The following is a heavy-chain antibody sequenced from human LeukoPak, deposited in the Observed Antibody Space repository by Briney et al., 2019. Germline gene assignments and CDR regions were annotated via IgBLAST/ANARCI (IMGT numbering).Heavy chain of an antibody. CDR1: AFTFSSYG. CDR2: IWYDGSYK. Sequence: PGGSLRLSCAASAFTFSSYGMHWVRQAPGKGLEWGAVIWYDGSYKYYADSVKGRLTISRDNSKNTLYLQMNSLRAEDTAVYTCARDFCSGGSCYYFDYWGQGTLVTVSS. V-gene: IGHV3-33*01. D-gene: IGHD2-15*01. CDR3: ARDFCSGGSCYYFDY. J-gene: IGHJ4*02.